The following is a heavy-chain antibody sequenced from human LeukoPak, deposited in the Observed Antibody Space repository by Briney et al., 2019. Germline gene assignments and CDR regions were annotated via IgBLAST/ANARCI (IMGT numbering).Heavy chain of an antibody. CDR1: GYSFNNYG. D-gene: IGHD5-12*01. CDR3: ATDLVGGYSGYDSGVGRN. Sequence: ASVKVSCKASGYSFNNYGISWVRQAPGQGLEWMGWISAYNGNTNYAQKLQGRVTMTEDTSTDTAYMELSSLRSEDTAVYYCATDLVGGYSGYDSGVGRNWGQGTLVTVSS. CDR2: ISAYNGNT. V-gene: IGHV1-18*01. J-gene: IGHJ4*02.